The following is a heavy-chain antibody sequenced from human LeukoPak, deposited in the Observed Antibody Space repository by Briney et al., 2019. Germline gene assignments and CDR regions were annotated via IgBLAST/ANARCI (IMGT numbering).Heavy chain of an antibody. V-gene: IGHV4-4*02. CDR1: GGSISSSNW. J-gene: IGHJ4*02. CDR2: IYYSGST. Sequence: SGTLSLTCAVSGGSISSSNWWSWVRQPPGKGLEWIGSIYYSGSTYYNPSLKSRVTISVDTSKNQFSLKLSSVTAADTAVYYRAREPLYILTAYDYWGQGTLVTVSS. CDR3: AREPLYILTAYDY. D-gene: IGHD3-9*01.